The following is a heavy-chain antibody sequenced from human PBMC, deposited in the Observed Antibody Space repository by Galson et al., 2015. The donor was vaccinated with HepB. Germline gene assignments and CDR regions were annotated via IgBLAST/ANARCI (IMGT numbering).Heavy chain of an antibody. V-gene: IGHV4-34*01. CDR1: GGSFSGYY. D-gene: IGHD2-2*01. CDR3: ARGRKRLGYCSSTSCYSGGWFDP. CDR2: INHSGST. J-gene: IGHJ5*02. Sequence: ETLSLTCAVYGGSFSGYYWSWIRQPPGKGLEWIGEINHSGSTNCNPSLKSRVTISVDTSKNQFSLKLSSVTAADTAVYYCARGRKRLGYCSSTSCYSGGWFDPWGQGTLVTVSS.